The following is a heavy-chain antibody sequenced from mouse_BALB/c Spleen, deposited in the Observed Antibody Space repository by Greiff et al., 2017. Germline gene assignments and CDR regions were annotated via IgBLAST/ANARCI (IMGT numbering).Heavy chain of an antibody. CDR3: HFDY. CDR2: IDPETGGT. CDR1: GYTFTDYE. Sequence: QVQLQQSGAELVRPGASVTLSCKASGYTFTDYEMHWVKQTPVHGLEWIGAIDPETGGTAYNQKFKGKATLTADKTSSTAYMELRGLTSEDSAVYYCHFDYWGQGTTLTVSS. V-gene: IGHV1-15*01. J-gene: IGHJ2*01.